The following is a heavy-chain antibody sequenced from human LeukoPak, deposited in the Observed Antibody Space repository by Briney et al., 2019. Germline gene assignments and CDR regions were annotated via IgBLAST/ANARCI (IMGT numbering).Heavy chain of an antibody. CDR2: INGNDGTT. Sequence: GGSLRLSCAASGFTFSSYAMSWVRQAPGKGLEWVSAINGNDGTTYYADSVKGRFTISRDNSKSTLYLQMNSLRAEDTAVYYCAKAGSCTNGVCSNFDYWGQGTLVTVSS. V-gene: IGHV3-23*01. J-gene: IGHJ4*02. D-gene: IGHD2-8*01. CDR3: AKAGSCTNGVCSNFDY. CDR1: GFTFSSYA.